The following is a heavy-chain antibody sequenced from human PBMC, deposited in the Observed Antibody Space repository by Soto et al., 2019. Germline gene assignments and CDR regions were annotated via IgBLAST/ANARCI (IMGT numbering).Heavy chain of an antibody. D-gene: IGHD3-3*01. CDR1: GFTFSDYV. CDR3: SKGGYYWSGVSPD. Sequence: PGGSLRLSCAASGFTFSDYVMSWVRQAPGKWLEWVSGISASGGSSYDVDSVRGRFTISRDNSKNTLFLQMNSLTDEDTVVYYCSKGGYYWSGVSPDWGQEXLGTV. J-gene: IGHJ4*02. CDR2: ISASGGSS. V-gene: IGHV3-23*01.